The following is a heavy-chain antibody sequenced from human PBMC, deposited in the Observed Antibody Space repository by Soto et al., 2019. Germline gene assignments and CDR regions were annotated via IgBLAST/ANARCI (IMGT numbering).Heavy chain of an antibody. J-gene: IGHJ4*02. Sequence: QVQLVQSGAEVNKPGASVKVSCKASGYTFTSYDINWVRQATGQGLERMGWMNPNRGDTGYAQKFQGRVTMTRDTYMSTAYMELRSLRSGDTAGYYCARLEMTTVTHFDSWGQGTLVTVSS. V-gene: IGHV1-8*01. CDR2: MNPNRGDT. D-gene: IGHD4-17*01. CDR1: GYTFTSYD. CDR3: ARLEMTTVTHFDS.